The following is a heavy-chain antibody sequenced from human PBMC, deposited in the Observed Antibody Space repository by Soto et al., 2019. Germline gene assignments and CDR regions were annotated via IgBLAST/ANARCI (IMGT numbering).Heavy chain of an antibody. CDR2: VHPNSGET. CDR1: GYTFTDYD. J-gene: IGHJ5*02. V-gene: IGHV1-8*01. CDR3: ARVAVAARPRWYNWFDP. D-gene: IGHD2-15*01. Sequence: QEQLVQSGAEVKKPGASVKVSCKTSGYTFTDYDINWVRQATGQGLEWIGWVHPNSGETGYAQKFQGRVTMTRSASLSTAYLELSSVRSEDTAVYYCARVAVAARPRWYNWFDPWGQGTLVTVSS.